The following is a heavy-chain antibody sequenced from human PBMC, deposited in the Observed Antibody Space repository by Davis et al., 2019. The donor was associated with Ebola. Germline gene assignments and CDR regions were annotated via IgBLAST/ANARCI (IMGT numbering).Heavy chain of an antibody. Sequence: AASVKVSCKASGYTFTNYYMHWVRQAPGQGLEWMGMINPNDGRTIYAQKFQGRVTVTRDTYTTTVYMDLRSLRSEDTALYYCTTPGGQDSGYDVFDIWGQGTMVTVSS. CDR3: TTPGGQDSGYDVFDI. CDR2: INPNDGRT. V-gene: IGHV1-46*03. CDR1: GYTFTNYY. J-gene: IGHJ3*02. D-gene: IGHD5-12*01.